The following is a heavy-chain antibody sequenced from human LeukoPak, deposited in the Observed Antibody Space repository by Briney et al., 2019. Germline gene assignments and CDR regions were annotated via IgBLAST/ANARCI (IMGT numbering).Heavy chain of an antibody. D-gene: IGHD6-13*01. Sequence: GGSLRLSCAASGFTFSSYWMSWVRQAPGKGLEWVSSISSSSSYIYYADSVKGRFTISRDNAKNSLYLQMNSLRAEDTAVYYCARGYSSSWYKDYWGQGTLVTVSS. CDR1: GFTFSSYW. CDR2: ISSSSSYI. J-gene: IGHJ4*02. CDR3: ARGYSSSWYKDY. V-gene: IGHV3-21*01.